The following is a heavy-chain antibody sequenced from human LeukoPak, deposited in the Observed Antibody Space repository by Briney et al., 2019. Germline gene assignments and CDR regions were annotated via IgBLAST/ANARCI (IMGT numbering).Heavy chain of an antibody. CDR1: GFTVSSNY. CDR2: IYHSGST. J-gene: IGHJ5*02. V-gene: IGHV4-4*02. Sequence: GSLRLSCAASGFTVSSNYMSWVRQAPGKGLEWIGEIYHSGSTNYNPSLKSRVTISVDKSKNQFSLKLSSVTAADTAVYYCARHGISGSCYSCWFDPWGQGTLVTVSS. CDR3: ARHGISGSCYSCWFDP. D-gene: IGHD2-15*01.